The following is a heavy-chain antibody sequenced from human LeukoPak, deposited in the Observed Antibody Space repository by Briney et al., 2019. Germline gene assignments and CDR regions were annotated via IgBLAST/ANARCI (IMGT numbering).Heavy chain of an antibody. CDR3: ARGLGGDDFDY. CDR2: INPNTGGT. D-gene: IGHD3-10*01. V-gene: IGHV1-2*02. J-gene: IGHJ4*02. CDR1: GYTFTAYY. Sequence: ASVKVSCKASGYTFTAYYVHWVRQAPGQGLEWMGWINPNTGGTNYAQKFQGRVTMTKDTSINAAYMELSRLRSDDTAVYYCARGLGGDDFDYWGQGTLVTVSS.